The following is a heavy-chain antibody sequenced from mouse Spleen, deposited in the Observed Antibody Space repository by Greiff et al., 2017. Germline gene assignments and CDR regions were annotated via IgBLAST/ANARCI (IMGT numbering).Heavy chain of an antibody. CDR2: INPYNGGT. D-gene: IGHD2-3*01. CDR1: GYTFTDYY. V-gene: IGHV1-19*01. J-gene: IGHJ2*01. CDR3: ARSIPSPYYFDY. Sequence: VQLQQSGPVLVKPGASVKMSCKASGYTFTDYYMNWVKQSHGKSLEWIGVINPYNGGTSYNQKFKGKATLTVDKSSSTAYMELNSLTSEDSAVYYCARSIPSPYYFDYWGQGTTLTVSS.